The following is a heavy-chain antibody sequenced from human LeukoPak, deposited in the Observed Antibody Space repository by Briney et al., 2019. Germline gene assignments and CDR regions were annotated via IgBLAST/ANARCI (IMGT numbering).Heavy chain of an antibody. V-gene: IGHV3-23*01. CDR3: ARARPDYGDVLDY. J-gene: IGHJ4*02. D-gene: IGHD4-17*01. Sequence: PGGSLRLSCAASGFTFSNYAMSWVRQAPGKGLEWISAVSGSGDRTYYAGSVKGRFTISRDNSKNTLYLQMNSLRAEDTAVYYCARARPDYGDVLDYWGQGTLVTVSS. CDR1: GFTFSNYA. CDR2: VSGSGDRT.